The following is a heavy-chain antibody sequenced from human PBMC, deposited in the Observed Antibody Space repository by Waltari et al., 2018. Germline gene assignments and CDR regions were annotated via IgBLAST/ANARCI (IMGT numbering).Heavy chain of an antibody. J-gene: IGHJ4*02. CDR3: ARDADRQWLNFDY. V-gene: IGHV3-33*01. CDR1: GFTFSSYG. CDR2: IWYDGSNK. Sequence: QVQLVESGGGVVQPGRSLRLSCAASGFTFSSYGMHWVRQAPGKGLEWVAVIWYDGSNKYYADSVKGRFTISRDNSKNTLYLQMNSLRAEDTTVYYCARDADRQWLNFDYWGQGTLVTVSS. D-gene: IGHD6-19*01.